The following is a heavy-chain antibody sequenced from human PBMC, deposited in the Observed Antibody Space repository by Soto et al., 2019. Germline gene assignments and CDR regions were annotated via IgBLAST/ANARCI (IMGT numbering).Heavy chain of an antibody. J-gene: IGHJ4*01. CDR2: IYYSGST. CDR1: DGSITRSWPY. D-gene: IGHD6-13*01. Sequence: TVGDGSITRSWPYRGRNHKPPGKGLEWIGSIYYSGSTYYNPSLKSRVTISVDTSKNQFSLKLSSVTAADTAVYYCARHQSHSSSYVARRGHGTLVTVSS. CDR3: ARHQSHSSSYVAR. V-gene: IGHV4-39*01.